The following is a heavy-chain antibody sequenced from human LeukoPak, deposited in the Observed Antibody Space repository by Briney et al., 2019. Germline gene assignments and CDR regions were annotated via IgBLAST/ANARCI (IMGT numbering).Heavy chain of an antibody. CDR3: ARVSFVVVIDDAFDI. CDR2: IYYSGST. D-gene: IGHD2-21*01. CDR1: GGSISSSSYY. Sequence: SETLSLTCTVSGGSISSSSYYWGWIRQPPGKGLEWIGSIYYSGSTYYNPSLKSRVTISVDTSKNQFSLKLSSVTAADTAMYYCARVSFVVVIDDAFDIWGQGTMVTVSS. J-gene: IGHJ3*02. V-gene: IGHV4-39*07.